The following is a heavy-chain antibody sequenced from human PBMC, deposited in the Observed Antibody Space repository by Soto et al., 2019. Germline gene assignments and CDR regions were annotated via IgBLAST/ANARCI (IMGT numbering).Heavy chain of an antibody. CDR3: ATSRLWFGELFKDYYYGMDV. CDR1: GGTFSSYA. V-gene: IGHV1-69*01. CDR2: IIPIFGTA. J-gene: IGHJ6*02. Sequence: QVQLVQSGAEVKKPGSSVKVSCKASGGTFSSYAISWVRQAPGQGLEWMGGIIPIFGTANYAQKFQGRVTITADQSTRTAYMELSSLRSEDTAVYYCATSRLWFGELFKDYYYGMDVWGQGTTVTVSS. D-gene: IGHD3-10*01.